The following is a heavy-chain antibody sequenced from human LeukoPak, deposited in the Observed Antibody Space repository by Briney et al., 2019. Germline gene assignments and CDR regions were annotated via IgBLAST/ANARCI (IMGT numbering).Heavy chain of an antibody. J-gene: IGHJ5*02. CDR3: ARGVGYSSSTSCYWWFDP. CDR2: ISSSGSTI. V-gene: IGHV3-48*03. D-gene: IGHD2-2*01. CDR1: GFTFSSYE. Sequence: GGSLRLSCAASGFTFSSYEMNWVRQAPGKGLEWVSYISSSGSTIYYADSVKGRFTISRDNAKNSLYLQMNSLRAEDTAVYYCARGVGYSSSTSCYWWFDPWGQGTLVTVSS.